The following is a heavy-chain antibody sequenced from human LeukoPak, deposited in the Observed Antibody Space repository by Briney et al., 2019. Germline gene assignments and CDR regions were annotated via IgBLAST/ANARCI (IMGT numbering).Heavy chain of an antibody. CDR2: IRSKANTYAT. D-gene: IGHD3-22*01. Sequence: GGSLRLSCAASGFXFSGSAMHWVRQASGKGLEWVGRIRSKANTYATAYAASVKGRFTISRDDSENTAYLQMNSLKTEDTAVYYCTRPTYDSSGYGAFDIWGQGTMVTVSS. CDR1: GFXFSGSA. J-gene: IGHJ3*02. CDR3: TRPTYDSSGYGAFDI. V-gene: IGHV3-73*01.